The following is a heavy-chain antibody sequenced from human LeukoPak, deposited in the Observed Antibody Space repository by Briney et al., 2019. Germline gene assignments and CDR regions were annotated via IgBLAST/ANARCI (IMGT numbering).Heavy chain of an antibody. J-gene: IGHJ6*02. CDR2: IIPILGIA. D-gene: IGHD6-13*01. CDR3: ARDQAGAAADSYYGMDV. V-gene: IGHV1-69*04. Sequence: SVKVSCKASGGTLSSYAISWVRQAPGQGLEWMGRIIPILGIANYAQKFQGRVTITADKSTSTAYMELSSLRSEDTAVYYCARDQAGAAADSYYGMDVWGRGTTVTVSS. CDR1: GGTLSSYA.